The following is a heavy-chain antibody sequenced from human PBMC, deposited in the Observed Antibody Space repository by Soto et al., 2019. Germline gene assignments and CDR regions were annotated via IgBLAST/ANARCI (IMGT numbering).Heavy chain of an antibody. D-gene: IGHD1-26*01. CDR2: INPKSGDT. J-gene: IGHJ4*02. CDR1: GYTFTGYY. Sequence: ASVKVSCKASGYTFTGYYIHWVRQAPGQGLEWMGWINPKSGDTNYAQKFQGRVSMTRDTSITTAYMEVSRLKSDDTAVYYCARGSPRMGAIPTYWGQGTLVPVSS. V-gene: IGHV1-2*02. CDR3: ARGSPRMGAIPTY.